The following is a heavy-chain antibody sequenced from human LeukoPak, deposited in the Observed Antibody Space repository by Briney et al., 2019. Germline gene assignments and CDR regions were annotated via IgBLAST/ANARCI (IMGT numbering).Heavy chain of an antibody. CDR3: AKVIREVDMSHDY. D-gene: IGHD5-24*01. CDR2: IHYSGIST. Sequence: GGCLRLSCQASGFTFSTYEINWVRQAPGKGLEWVSYIHYSGISTYYADSVKGRFTISRDNSKNTLNLQMNSLRVEDTAVYYCAKVIREVDMSHDYWGQGALVTVSS. V-gene: IGHV3-23*01. CDR1: GFTFSTYE. J-gene: IGHJ4*02.